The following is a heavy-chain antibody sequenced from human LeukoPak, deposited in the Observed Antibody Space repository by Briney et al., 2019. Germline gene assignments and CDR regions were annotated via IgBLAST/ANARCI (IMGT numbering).Heavy chain of an antibody. CDR1: GGSISSYY. J-gene: IGHJ4*02. V-gene: IGHV4-4*07. D-gene: IGHD6-13*01. CDR2: IYTSGST. Sequence: SETLSLTCTVSGGSISSYYWSWIRQPAGKGLEWIGRIYTSGSTNYNPSLKSRVTISVDTSKNHFSLKLSSVTAAGTAVYYCARDSSSSGGLLRDYWGQGTLVTVSS. CDR3: ARDSSSSGGLLRDY.